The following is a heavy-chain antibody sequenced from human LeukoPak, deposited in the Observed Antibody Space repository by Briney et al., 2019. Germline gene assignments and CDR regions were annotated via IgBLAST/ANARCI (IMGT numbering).Heavy chain of an antibody. Sequence: PGGSLRLSCAASGFTFSSYAMSWVRQAPGKGLEWVSAISDSGGSTYYADSVKGRFTISRDNAKNSLYLQMNSLRAEDTAVYYCARDRKNYYGSGSYPTGDFDYWGQGTLVTVSS. CDR3: ARDRKNYYGSGSYPTGDFDY. CDR1: GFTFSSYA. V-gene: IGHV3-23*01. J-gene: IGHJ4*02. D-gene: IGHD3-10*01. CDR2: ISDSGGST.